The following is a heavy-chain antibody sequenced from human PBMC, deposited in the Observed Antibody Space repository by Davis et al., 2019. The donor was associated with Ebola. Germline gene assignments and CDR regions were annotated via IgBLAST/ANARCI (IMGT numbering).Heavy chain of an antibody. Sequence: MPGGSLRLSCTVSGGSISSYYWSWIRQPPGKGLEWIGYIYYSGSTNYNPSLKSRFTISVDTSKNQFSLKLSSVTAADTAVYYCAGGAMTTVTTSTYGMDVWGQGTTVTVSS. V-gene: IGHV4-59*01. J-gene: IGHJ6*02. D-gene: IGHD4-11*01. CDR3: AGGAMTTVTTSTYGMDV. CDR2: IYYSGST. CDR1: GGSISSYY.